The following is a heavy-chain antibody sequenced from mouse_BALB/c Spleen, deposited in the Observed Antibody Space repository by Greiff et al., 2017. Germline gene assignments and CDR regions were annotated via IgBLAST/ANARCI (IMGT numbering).Heavy chain of an antibody. D-gene: IGHD4-1*01. V-gene: IGHV2-9*02. CDR3: ARALTAGFAY. CDR2: IWAGGST. J-gene: IGHJ3*01. CDR1: GFSLTSYG. Sequence: VQGVESGPGLVAPSQSLSITCTVSGFSLTSYGVHWVRQPPGKGLEWLGVIWAGGSTNYNSALMSRLSISKDNSKSQVFLKMNSLQTDDTAMYYCARALTAGFAYWGQGTLVTVSA.